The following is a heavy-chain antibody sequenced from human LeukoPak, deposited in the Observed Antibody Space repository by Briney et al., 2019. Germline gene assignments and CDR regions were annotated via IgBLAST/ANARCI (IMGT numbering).Heavy chain of an antibody. CDR3: ARDRVGATIHRNYYYYMDV. V-gene: IGHV4-34*01. Sequence: PSETLSLTCAVYGGSFSGYFWSWIRQPPGKGLEWIGEINHSGSTNYNPSLKSRVTISVDTSKNQFSLKLSSVTAADTAVHYCARDRVGATIHRNYYYYMDVWGKGTTVTVSS. J-gene: IGHJ6*03. D-gene: IGHD1-26*01. CDR2: INHSGST. CDR1: GGSFSGYF.